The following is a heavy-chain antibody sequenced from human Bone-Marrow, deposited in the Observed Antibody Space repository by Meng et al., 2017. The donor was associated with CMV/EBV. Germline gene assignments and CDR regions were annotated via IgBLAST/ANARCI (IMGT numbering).Heavy chain of an antibody. CDR3: ARAALAEDYEYYYGMDV. D-gene: IGHD4-17*01. V-gene: IGHV3-30*04. J-gene: IGHJ6*02. CDR2: ISYDGSNK. Sequence: GESLKISCAASGFTFSSYAMHWVRQAPGKGLEWVAVISYDGSNKYYADPVKGRFTISRDNSKNTLYLQMNSLRAEDTAVYYCARAALAEDYEYYYGMDVWGQGTTVTVSS. CDR1: GFTFSSYA.